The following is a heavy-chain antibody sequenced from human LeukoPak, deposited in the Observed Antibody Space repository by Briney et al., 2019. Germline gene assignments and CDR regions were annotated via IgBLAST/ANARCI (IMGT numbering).Heavy chain of an antibody. D-gene: IGHD3-3*01. CDR1: GFTLSTYT. J-gene: IGHJ4*02. Sequence: PGGSLRLSCAASGFTLSTYTMNWVRQAPGKVLEWVSSISATSSYIYYADSAKGRFTISRDNAKNSLFLQLNSLRAEDTAVYYCARAHVPIPSFGVVYYSDYSGQGPLVTVSS. CDR3: ARAHVPIPSFGVVYYSDY. V-gene: IGHV3-21*01. CDR2: ISATSSYI.